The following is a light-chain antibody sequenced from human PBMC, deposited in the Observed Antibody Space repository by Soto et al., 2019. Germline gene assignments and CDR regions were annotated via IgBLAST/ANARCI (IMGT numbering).Light chain of an antibody. CDR3: CSYAGSSTLGV. CDR2: EVS. CDR1: SSDVGSYNL. V-gene: IGLV2-23*02. Sequence: QSVLTQPASVSGSPGQSITISCTGTSSDVGSYNLVSWYQQHPGKAPKLMIYEVSKRPSGVSNRFSGSKSGNTASLTISGLQAEDEADYYGCSYAGSSTLGVFGGGTKLTVL. J-gene: IGLJ3*02.